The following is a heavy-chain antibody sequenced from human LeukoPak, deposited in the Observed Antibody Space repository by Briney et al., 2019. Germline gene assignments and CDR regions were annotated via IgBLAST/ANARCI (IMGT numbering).Heavy chain of an antibody. V-gene: IGHV4-39*01. J-gene: IGHJ4*02. CDR2: IYYSGTT. CDR1: GGSISSSRYH. Sequence: PSETLSLTCTVSGGSISSSRYHWGWIRQPPGKGLEWIGSIYYSGTTFYNPSLKSRVTISVDTSKNQFSLKVSSVTAADTAVYYCATTYSYTSGGYAYWGQGTLVTVSS. CDR3: ATTYSYTSGGYAY. D-gene: IGHD5-18*01.